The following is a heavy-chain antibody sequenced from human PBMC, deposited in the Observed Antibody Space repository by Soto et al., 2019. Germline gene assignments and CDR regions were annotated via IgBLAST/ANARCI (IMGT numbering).Heavy chain of an antibody. J-gene: IGHJ6*02. D-gene: IGHD3-22*01. CDR1: GYTFTGYY. CDR3: ARMAQVYYDGSGYYGMDV. V-gene: IGHV1-2*04. CDR2: INPNSGGT. Sequence: ASVKVSCKASGYTFTGYYMHWVRQAPGQGLEWMGWINPNSGGTNYAQKFQGWVTMTRDTSISTAYMELSRLRSDDTAVYYCARMAQVYYDGSGYYGMDVWGQGTTVTVSS.